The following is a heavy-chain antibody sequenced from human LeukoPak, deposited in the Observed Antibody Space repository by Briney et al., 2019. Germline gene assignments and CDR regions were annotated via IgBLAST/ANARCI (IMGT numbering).Heavy chain of an antibody. Sequence: GGSLRLSCAASGFTFSNDWMAWVRPAPGKGLEWVGRSRSKIDGGTTDYAAPVKGRFTISRDDSKNTLYLQMNSLKIEDTALYYCTTDLPPWGQGTLVTVSS. CDR2: SRSKIDGGTT. CDR1: GFTFSNDW. J-gene: IGHJ5*02. V-gene: IGHV3-15*01. CDR3: TTDLPP.